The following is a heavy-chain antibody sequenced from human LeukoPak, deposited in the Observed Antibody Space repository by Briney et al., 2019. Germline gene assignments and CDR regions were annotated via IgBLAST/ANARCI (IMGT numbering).Heavy chain of an antibody. D-gene: IGHD5-18*01. CDR3: ARAGYSYGTAYYFDY. J-gene: IGHJ4*02. CDR2: AYSTGGT. Sequence: SETLSLTCIVSGGSLSNYYWTWVRHPPGKGLEWIGFAYSTGGTNNNPCLKRRVTISVDMSKNQFSLQLKSVTAADTAVYYCARAGYSYGTAYYFDYWGQGTLVTVSS. V-gene: IGHV4-59*01. CDR1: GGSLSNYY.